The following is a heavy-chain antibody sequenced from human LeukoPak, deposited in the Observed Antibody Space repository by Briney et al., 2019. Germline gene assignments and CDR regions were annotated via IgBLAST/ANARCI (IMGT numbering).Heavy chain of an antibody. CDR3: ARQDGYGEYLFDY. CDR2: IYPRDSDT. J-gene: IGHJ4*02. V-gene: IGHV5-51*01. D-gene: IGHD5-18*01. Sequence: GESLKISCKGSGYSFSTYWIAWVRQMPGKGREWRGSIYPRDSDTTYSPSFQGQVTISDDRSISTAYLQWSSLKASDTAMYYCARQDGYGEYLFDYWGQGTLVTVSS. CDR1: GYSFSTYW.